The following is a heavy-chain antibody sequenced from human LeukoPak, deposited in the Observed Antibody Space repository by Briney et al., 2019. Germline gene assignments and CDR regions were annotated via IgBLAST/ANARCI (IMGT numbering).Heavy chain of an antibody. CDR2: ISGSGGST. D-gene: IGHD5-18*01. J-gene: IGHJ4*02. CDR3: AKDSPRGYSYGNFDY. CDR1: GFTFSSYA. V-gene: IGHV3-23*01. Sequence: TGGSLRLSCAASGFTFSSYAMSWVRQAPRKGPEWASGISGSGGSTYYADSVKGRFTISRDNSKNTLYLQMNSLRAEDTAVYYCAKDSPRGYSYGNFDYWGQGTLVTVSS.